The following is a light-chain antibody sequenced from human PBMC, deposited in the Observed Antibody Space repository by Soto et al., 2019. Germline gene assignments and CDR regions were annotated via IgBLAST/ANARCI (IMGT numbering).Light chain of an antibody. CDR2: GAS. Sequence: EIVLTQSPGTLSLSPGEKATLSCRASQSVSSTYLAWYQQKPGQAPRLLIYGASSRATGIPDRFSGSGSGTDFTLTISSLEPDDFALYYCQQYGGSPRYTFGQGTKLEIK. CDR3: QQYGGSPRYT. CDR1: QSVSSTY. J-gene: IGKJ2*01. V-gene: IGKV3-20*01.